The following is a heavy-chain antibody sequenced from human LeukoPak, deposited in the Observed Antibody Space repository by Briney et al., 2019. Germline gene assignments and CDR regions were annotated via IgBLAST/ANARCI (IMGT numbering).Heavy chain of an antibody. CDR2: ISAYNGNT. D-gene: IGHD2-15*01. CDR3: ARDHFRYCSGGSCYPLDY. Sequence: ASVKVSCKASGYTFTSYGISWVRQATGQGLEWMGWISAYNGNTNYAQKLQGRVTMTTDTSTSTAYMELRSLRSDDTAVYYCARDHFRYCSGGSCYPLDYWGQGTLVTVSS. V-gene: IGHV1-18*01. J-gene: IGHJ4*02. CDR1: GYTFTSYG.